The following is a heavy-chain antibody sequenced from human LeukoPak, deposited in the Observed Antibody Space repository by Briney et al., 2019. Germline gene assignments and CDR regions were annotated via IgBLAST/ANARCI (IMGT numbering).Heavy chain of an antibody. CDR1: GFTFSSYS. J-gene: IGHJ3*01. V-gene: IGHV3-48*01. CDR3: ARDTDYAFDV. Sequence: GGSLRLSCAASGFTFSSYSFNRVRQAPGKGLEWVSYISRTTSYADSVKGRFTISRDNAKSSLYLQMNSLRAEDTAVYYCARDTDYAFDVWGQGTMVTVSS. CDR2: ISRTT.